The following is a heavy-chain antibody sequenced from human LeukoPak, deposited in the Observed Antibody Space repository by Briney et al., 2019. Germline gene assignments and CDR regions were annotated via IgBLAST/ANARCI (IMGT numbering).Heavy chain of an antibody. CDR3: AREPPRGSFIDY. J-gene: IGHJ4*02. CDR2: ISSSSSYI. D-gene: IGHD1-26*01. V-gene: IGHV3-21*01. Sequence: GGSLRLSCAASGFTFSSYSMSWVRQAPGKGLEWVSSISSSSSYIYYADLVKGRFTISRDNAKNSLYLQMNSLRAEDTAVYYCAREPPRGSFIDYWGQGTLVTVSS. CDR1: GFTFSSYS.